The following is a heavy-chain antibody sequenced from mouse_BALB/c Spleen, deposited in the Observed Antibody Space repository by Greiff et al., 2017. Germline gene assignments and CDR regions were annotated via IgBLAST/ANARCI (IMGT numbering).Heavy chain of an antibody. Sequence: VQLQQSGPELVKPGASVKISCKASGYSFTGYYMHWVKQSHVKSLEWIGRINPYNGATSYNQNFKDKASLTVDKSSSTAYMELHSLTSEDSAVYYCGRGGLGLPEVFDYWGQGTTLTVSS. CDR1: GYSFTGYY. D-gene: IGHD3-1*01. V-gene: IGHV1-31*01. CDR3: GRGGLGLPEVFDY. CDR2: INPYNGAT. J-gene: IGHJ2*01.